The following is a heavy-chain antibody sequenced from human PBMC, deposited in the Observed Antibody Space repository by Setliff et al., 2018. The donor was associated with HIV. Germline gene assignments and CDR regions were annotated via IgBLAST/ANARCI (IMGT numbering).Heavy chain of an antibody. CDR3: ARFEVTTVTTRDY. CDR1: GGSSNGYY. D-gene: IGHD4-17*01. V-gene: IGHV4-34*01. J-gene: IGHJ4*02. CDR2: IHHTGYI. Sequence: PSETLSLTCAVYGGSSNGYYWNWIRQPPGKGLEWIGEIHHTGYINYHPSFKSRVTISLDTSRNQFSLKLRSVTAADTAVYYCARFEVTTVTTRDYWGQGTLVTVSS.